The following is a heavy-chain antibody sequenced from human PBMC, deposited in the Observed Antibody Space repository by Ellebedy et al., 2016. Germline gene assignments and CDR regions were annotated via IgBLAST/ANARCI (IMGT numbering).Heavy chain of an antibody. J-gene: IGHJ4*02. Sequence: SETLSLTXTVSGGTISSSNCYWGWIRQRPGMGLEWIATIHYSGSTYYKPSLKSRVTISVDTSKNQFSLRLTSVTAADTAVYYCARHSTHSGTHPRPFDYWGQGTLVTVSA. D-gene: IGHD1-26*01. CDR2: IHYSGST. CDR1: GGTISSSNCY. V-gene: IGHV4-39*01. CDR3: ARHSTHSGTHPRPFDY.